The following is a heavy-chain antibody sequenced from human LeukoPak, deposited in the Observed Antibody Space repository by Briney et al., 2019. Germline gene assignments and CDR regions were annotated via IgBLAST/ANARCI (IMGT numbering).Heavy chain of an antibody. D-gene: IGHD6-19*01. J-gene: IGHJ4*02. V-gene: IGHV3-15*01. CDR2: IKSTTDGGTT. Sequence: GGSMTLSCAVSAFSLSNAWMSWVRQAPGKGLEWVGRIKSTTDGGTTDYAAPVKGRFTISRDDSKNTLYLQRNSLKTEDTAVYYCTTGIAVAGTSYWGQGTLVTVSS. CDR1: AFSLSNAW. CDR3: TTGIAVAGTSY.